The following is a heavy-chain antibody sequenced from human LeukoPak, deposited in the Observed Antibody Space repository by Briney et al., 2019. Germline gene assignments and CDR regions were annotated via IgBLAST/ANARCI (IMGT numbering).Heavy chain of an antibody. Sequence: GGSLRLSCAASGFTFGTYAMSWVRQAPGKGLEWISAISGSGGSTYYADSVKGRFTISRDNSKNSLYLQMNSLRAEDTAVYYCAKTDDYSFAFWGQGTLVTVSS. CDR3: AKTDDYSFAF. V-gene: IGHV3-23*01. CDR1: GFTFGTYA. CDR2: ISGSGGST. J-gene: IGHJ4*02. D-gene: IGHD4-11*01.